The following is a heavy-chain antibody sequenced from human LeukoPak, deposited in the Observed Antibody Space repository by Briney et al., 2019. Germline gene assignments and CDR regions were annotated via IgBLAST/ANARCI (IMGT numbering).Heavy chain of an antibody. Sequence: GASVKVSCKASGYTCTGYYMHWVRQAPGQGLEWMGWINPNSGGTNYAQKFQGSVTMNRDTSISTAYMELSRLRSDDTAVYYCARGRDIVVVVAALYYYYGMDVWGQGTTVTVSS. V-gene: IGHV1-2*02. J-gene: IGHJ6*02. D-gene: IGHD2-15*01. CDR1: GYTCTGYY. CDR3: ARGRDIVVVVAALYYYYGMDV. CDR2: INPNSGGT.